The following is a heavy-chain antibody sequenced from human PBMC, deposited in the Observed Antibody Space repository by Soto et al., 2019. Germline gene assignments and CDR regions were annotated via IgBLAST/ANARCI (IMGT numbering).Heavy chain of an antibody. CDR1: GFTFSSYW. CDR2: INDDGSRI. Sequence: GGSLRLSCAASGFTFSSYWMHWVRQVPGKGLVWVSHINDDGSRIDYADSVKGRFTISRDNAKNTLFLHMSSLRAEDTAVYYCARAPAYYFDSTAYYLLDDCFDYWGHGTLVTVSS. D-gene: IGHD3-22*01. V-gene: IGHV3-74*01. CDR3: ARAPAYYFDSTAYYLLDDCFDY. J-gene: IGHJ4*01.